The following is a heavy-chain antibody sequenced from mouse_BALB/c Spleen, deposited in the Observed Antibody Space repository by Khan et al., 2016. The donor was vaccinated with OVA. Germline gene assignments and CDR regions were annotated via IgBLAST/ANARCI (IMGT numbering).Heavy chain of an antibody. Sequence: QVRLQQSGAELARPGASVKLSCKASGYTFTDYYINWVKQRTGQGLEWIGEISPGSGDTYYNEKFKGKATLTAEKSSSTVYMQLSSLTAGASAVYFCARRNYFGYTFAYWGQGTLVTVSA. V-gene: IGHV1-77*01. CDR1: GYTFTDYY. J-gene: IGHJ3*01. CDR2: ISPGSGDT. D-gene: IGHD1-2*01. CDR3: ARRNYFGYTFAY.